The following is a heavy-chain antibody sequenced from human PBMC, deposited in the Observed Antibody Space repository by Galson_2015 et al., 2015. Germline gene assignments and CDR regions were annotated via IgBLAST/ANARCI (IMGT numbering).Heavy chain of an antibody. D-gene: IGHD1-14*01. V-gene: IGHV4-31*03. J-gene: IGHJ5*02. CDR2: IYYSGST. CDR1: GGSISSGGYY. Sequence: TLSLTCTVSGGSISSGGYYWSWIGQHPEKGLEWIGYIYYSGSTYYNPSLKSRVTISVHASKNQFSLKLSSVTAADTAVYYCARGPIPENWFDPWGQGTLVTVSS. CDR3: ARGPIPENWFDP.